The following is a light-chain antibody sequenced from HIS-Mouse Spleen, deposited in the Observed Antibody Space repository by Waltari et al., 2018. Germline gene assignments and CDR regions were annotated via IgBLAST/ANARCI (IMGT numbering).Light chain of an antibody. CDR2: GKN. Sequence: SSELTQYPAVSVALGQTVRITCHGDSPRSYCAIWYQQKPGQAPVLVIYGKNNRPSGIPDRFSGSSSGNTASLTITGAQAEDEADYYCNSRDSSGNHLVFGGGTKLTVL. CDR3: NSRDSSGNHLV. CDR1: SPRSYC. J-gene: IGLJ2*01. V-gene: IGLV3-19*01.